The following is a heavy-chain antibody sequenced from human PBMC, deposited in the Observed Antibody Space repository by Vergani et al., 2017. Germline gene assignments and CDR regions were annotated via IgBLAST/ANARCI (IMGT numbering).Heavy chain of an antibody. Sequence: QVQLVESGGGVVQPGRSLRLSCAASGFIFSSYGMYWVRQAPGKGLEWVAVIWYDGSNKYYADSVKGRFTISRDNSKNTLYLQMNSLKTEDTAVYYCTTPTKWELRYYFDYWGQGTLVTVSS. CDR1: GFIFSSYG. CDR2: IWYDGSNK. J-gene: IGHJ4*02. CDR3: TTPTKWELRYYFDY. D-gene: IGHD3-9*01. V-gene: IGHV3-33*01.